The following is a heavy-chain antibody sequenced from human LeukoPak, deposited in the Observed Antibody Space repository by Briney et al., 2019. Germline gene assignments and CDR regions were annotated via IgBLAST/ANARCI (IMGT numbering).Heavy chain of an antibody. Sequence: ASVKVSCKASGGTFSSYAISWVRQAPGKGLEWVSVIYSGGSTYYADFVRGRFTISRDSSKNTVLLQMNNLRAEDTAMYYCARGDWSGFDYWGQGTLVTVSS. CDR1: GGTFSSYA. V-gene: IGHV3-53*01. CDR2: IYSGGST. D-gene: IGHD3-3*01. J-gene: IGHJ4*02. CDR3: ARGDWSGFDY.